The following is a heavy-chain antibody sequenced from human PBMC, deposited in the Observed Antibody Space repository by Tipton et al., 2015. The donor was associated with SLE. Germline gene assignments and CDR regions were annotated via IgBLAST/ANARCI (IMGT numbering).Heavy chain of an antibody. Sequence: TLSLTCTVSGGSISSHYWRWIRQPPGKGLEWIGYIYYSGSTNYNPSLKSRVTISVDTSKNQFSLKLSSVTAADTAVYYCARAMEQWFGVFDNWGQGTLVTVSS. CDR3: ARAMEQWFGVFDN. CDR2: IYYSGST. V-gene: IGHV4-59*11. J-gene: IGHJ4*02. D-gene: IGHD3-16*01. CDR1: GGSISSHY.